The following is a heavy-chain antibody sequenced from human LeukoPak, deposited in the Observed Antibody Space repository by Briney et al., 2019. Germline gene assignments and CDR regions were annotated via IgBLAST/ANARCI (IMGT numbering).Heavy chain of an antibody. Sequence: PGGSLRLSCAASGFTFSSYGMHWVRQAPGKGLEWVAVIWYDGSNKYYADSVKGRFTISRDNSKNTLYLQMDSLRAEDTAVYYCAREGAPYSSSWYVDYWGQGTPVTVSS. J-gene: IGHJ4*02. CDR2: IWYDGSNK. CDR1: GFTFSSYG. CDR3: AREGAPYSSSWYVDY. D-gene: IGHD6-13*01. V-gene: IGHV3-33*01.